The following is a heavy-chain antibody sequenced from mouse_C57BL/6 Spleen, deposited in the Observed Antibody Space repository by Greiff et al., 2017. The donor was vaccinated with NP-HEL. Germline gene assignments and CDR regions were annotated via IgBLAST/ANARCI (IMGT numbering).Heavy chain of an antibody. CDR2: IRSKSNNYAT. Sequence: DVKLVESGGGLVQPKGSLKLSCAASGFSFNTYAMNWVRQAPGKGLEWVARIRSKSNNYATYYADSVKDRFTISRDDSESMLYLQMNNLKTEDTAMYYCVGGNYDFAYWGQGTLVTVSA. V-gene: IGHV10-1*01. CDR3: VGGNYDFAY. CDR1: GFSFNTYA. D-gene: IGHD2-1*01. J-gene: IGHJ3*01.